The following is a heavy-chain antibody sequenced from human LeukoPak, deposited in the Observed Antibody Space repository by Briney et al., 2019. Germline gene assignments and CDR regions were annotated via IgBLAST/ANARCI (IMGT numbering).Heavy chain of an antibody. Sequence: GGSLRLSCAASGFTFSDYYMSWIRQAPGKGLEWVGRSRPRSRSYTTEYAASVKGRFTVSRDESQNSLYLQMNSLKAEDTAIYYCVRGYNSFDVWGQGTMVTVSS. V-gene: IGHV3-72*01. J-gene: IGHJ3*01. CDR1: GFTFSDYY. CDR2: SRPRSRSYTT. D-gene: IGHD1-20*01. CDR3: VRGYNSFDV.